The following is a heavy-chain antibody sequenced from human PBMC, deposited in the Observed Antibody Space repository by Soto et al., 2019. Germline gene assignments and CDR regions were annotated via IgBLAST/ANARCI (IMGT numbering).Heavy chain of an antibody. D-gene: IGHD3-22*01. J-gene: IGHJ4*02. V-gene: IGHV5-10-1*01. CDR2: IDPSDSQT. CDR3: ARQIYDSDTGPNFQYYFDS. CDR1: GYSFAGYW. Sequence: GESLKISCKGSGYSFAGYWITWVRQKPGKGLEWMGRIDPSDSQTYCSPSFRGHVTISVTKSITTVFLQWSSLRTSDTAMYYCARQIYDSDTGPNFQYYFDSWGQGTPVTVSS.